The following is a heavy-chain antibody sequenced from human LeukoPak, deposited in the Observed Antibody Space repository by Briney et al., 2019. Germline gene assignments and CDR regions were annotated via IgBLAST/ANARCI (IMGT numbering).Heavy chain of an antibody. J-gene: IGHJ5*02. V-gene: IGHV4-39*01. D-gene: IGHD1-1*01. CDR3: ARHRTRLNWFDP. CDR2: INYSGST. CDR1: GGSISSSNYY. Sequence: SETLSLTCTVSGGSISSSNYYWGWIRQPPGKGLECIGSINYSGSTYYNPSLKSRFTIFVDTSKNQFSLKLRSVTAADTAVYYCARHRTRLNWFDPWGQGTLVTVSS.